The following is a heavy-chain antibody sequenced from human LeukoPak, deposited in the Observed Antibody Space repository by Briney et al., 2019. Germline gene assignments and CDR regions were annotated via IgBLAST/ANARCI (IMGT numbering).Heavy chain of an antibody. D-gene: IGHD5-18*01. CDR3: ATAGGGGDSYGSPYFDF. Sequence: PGGSLRLSCAASGFTFSSYWMHWVRQAPGKGLVWVSRINSDGSSTSYADSVKGRFTISRDNAKNTLYLQMNSLRAEDTAVYYCATAGGGGDSYGSPYFDFWGQGTLVTVSS. J-gene: IGHJ4*02. CDR1: GFTFSSYW. V-gene: IGHV3-74*01. CDR2: INSDGSST.